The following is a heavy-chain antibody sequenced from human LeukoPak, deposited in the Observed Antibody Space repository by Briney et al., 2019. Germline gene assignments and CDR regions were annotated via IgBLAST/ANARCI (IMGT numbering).Heavy chain of an antibody. CDR3: ARESYNSGSYYNDY. CDR1: GYTFTDYY. J-gene: IGHJ4*02. Sequence: ASVKVSCKASGYTFTDYYMHWVRQAPGQGLEWMGWINPNSGDTNYAQKLQGRVTMTTDTSTSTAYMELRSLRSDDTALYYCARESYNSGSYYNDYWGQGTLVTVSS. V-gene: IGHV1-2*02. D-gene: IGHD3-10*01. CDR2: INPNSGDT.